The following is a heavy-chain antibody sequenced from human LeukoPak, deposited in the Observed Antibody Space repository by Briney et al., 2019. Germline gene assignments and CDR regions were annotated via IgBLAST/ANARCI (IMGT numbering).Heavy chain of an antibody. Sequence: GGSLRLSCAASGFTFSSYGMHWVRQAPGKGLEWVAVISYDGSNKYYAESVKGRFTISRDNAKNSLYLQMNSLRAEDTAVYYCARDGYRLPPYYYYGMDVWGQGTTVTVSS. J-gene: IGHJ6*02. CDR2: ISYDGSNK. CDR3: ARDGYRLPPYYYYGMDV. V-gene: IGHV3-30*03. D-gene: IGHD2-2*01. CDR1: GFTFSSYG.